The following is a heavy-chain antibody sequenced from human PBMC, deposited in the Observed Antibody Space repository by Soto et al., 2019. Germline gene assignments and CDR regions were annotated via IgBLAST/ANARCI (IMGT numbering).Heavy chain of an antibody. J-gene: IGHJ4*02. CDR3: AGWGIAAGDY. CDR2: IWYDGSNK. V-gene: IGHV3-33*01. D-gene: IGHD6-13*01. CDR1: GFTFSSYG. Sequence: QVQLVESGGGVVQPGRSLRLSCAASGFTFSSYGMHWVRQAPGKGLEWVAVIWYDGSNKYYADSVKGRFTISRDNSKNTLYLQMNSLRAEDTAGYYCAGWGIAAGDYWGQGTLVTVSS.